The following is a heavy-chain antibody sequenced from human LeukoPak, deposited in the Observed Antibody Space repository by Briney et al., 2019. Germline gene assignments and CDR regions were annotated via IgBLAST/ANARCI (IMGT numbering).Heavy chain of an antibody. CDR3: ESYYDSSGYDY. CDR2: ISSSGTTV. CDR1: GISFSEYY. V-gene: IGHV3-11*04. J-gene: IGHJ4*02. Sequence: GGSLRLSCAASGISFSEYYMSWIRQGPGKGLEWVAYISSSGTTVYYADSVKGRFTISRNNDKNSLYLQMNSLRAEDTAVYYCESYYDSSGYDYWGQGTLVTVSS. D-gene: IGHD3-22*01.